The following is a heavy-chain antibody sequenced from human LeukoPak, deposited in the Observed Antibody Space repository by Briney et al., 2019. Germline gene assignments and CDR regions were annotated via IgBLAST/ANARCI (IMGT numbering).Heavy chain of an antibody. D-gene: IGHD6-19*01. CDR2: ISYDGSNK. V-gene: IGHV3-30*04. CDR1: GFTFSSYA. CDR3: ARVSSSGWYVDY. J-gene: IGHJ4*02. Sequence: PGRSLRLSCAASGFTFSSYAMHWVRQAPGKGLEWEAVISYDGSNKYYADSVKGRFTISRDNSKNTLYLQMNSLRAEDTAVYYCARVSSSGWYVDYWGQGTLVTVSS.